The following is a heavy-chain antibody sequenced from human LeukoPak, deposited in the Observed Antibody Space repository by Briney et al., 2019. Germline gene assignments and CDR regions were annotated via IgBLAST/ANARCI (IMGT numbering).Heavy chain of an antibody. CDR3: ARKSYYYDSSGYSDY. D-gene: IGHD3-22*01. CDR2: IIPIFGTA. Sequence: GASVKVSCKASGGTFSSYAISWVRQAPGQGLEWMGRIIPIFGTANYAQKFQGRVTITTDESTSTAYMELSSLRPEDTAVYYCARKSYYYDSSGYSDYWGQGTLVTVSS. CDR1: GGTFSSYA. V-gene: IGHV1-69*05. J-gene: IGHJ4*02.